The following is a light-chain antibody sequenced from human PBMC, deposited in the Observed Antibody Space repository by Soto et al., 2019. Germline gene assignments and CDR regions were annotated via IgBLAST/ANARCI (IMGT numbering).Light chain of an antibody. CDR3: QQTYATPRK. V-gene: IGKV1-39*01. CDR2: GAS. J-gene: IGKJ1*01. CDR1: QDIGND. Sequence: DIQMTQFPSSLSASVGDRVTVIVGASQDIGNDLNWYQKKIGEAPKLLVFGASNLQSGVPTRFSGAGSGTHFTLTISSLQPEDFVSYYCQQTYATPRKFGQGTKVDI.